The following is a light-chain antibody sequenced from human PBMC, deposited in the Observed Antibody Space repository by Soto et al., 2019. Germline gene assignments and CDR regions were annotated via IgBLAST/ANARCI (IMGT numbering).Light chain of an antibody. Sequence: EIVLTQSPGTLSLSPGERATLSCRASESIRTYLAWYQQKPGQAPRLLIYDASTRATGIPARFSGSGSGTDFTLTISRLEPEDFAVYYCQQYGSSLLITFGQGTRLEIK. CDR2: DAS. J-gene: IGKJ5*01. V-gene: IGKV3-20*01. CDR3: QQYGSSLLIT. CDR1: ESIRTY.